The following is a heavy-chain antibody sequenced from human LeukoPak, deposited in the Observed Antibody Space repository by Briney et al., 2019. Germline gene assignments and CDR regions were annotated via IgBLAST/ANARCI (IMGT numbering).Heavy chain of an antibody. V-gene: IGHV4-59*01. J-gene: IGHJ4*02. D-gene: IGHD6-25*01. CDR2: VYNRGST. Sequence: SETLSLTCTVSGDSISSFFWSWIRQPPGKGLEWIGYVYNRGSTIYNPSLKSRVTISQDTSKNQFSLRLSSVTAADTAVYYCARAEKAATGILDYWGQGTLVTVSS. CDR3: ARAEKAATGILDY. CDR1: GDSISSFF.